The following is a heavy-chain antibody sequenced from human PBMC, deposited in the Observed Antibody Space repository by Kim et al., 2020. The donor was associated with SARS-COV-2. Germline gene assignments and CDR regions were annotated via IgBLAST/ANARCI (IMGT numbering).Heavy chain of an antibody. J-gene: IGHJ5*02. CDR3: TRHRSGHNDNWFDP. CDR2: MNPNSGNT. Sequence: ASVKVSCKASGYTFTGYDLNWVRQATGQGLDWLGWMNPNSGNTGYADKFRDRISMTREISTSTAYMELSSLTSEDTAVYYCTRHRSGHNDNWFDPWGQGTLVTVSS. D-gene: IGHD6-19*01. V-gene: IGHV1-8*01. CDR1: GYTFTGYD.